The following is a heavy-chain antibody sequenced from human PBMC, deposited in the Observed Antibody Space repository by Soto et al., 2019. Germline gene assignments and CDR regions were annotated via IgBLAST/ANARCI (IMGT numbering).Heavy chain of an antibody. CDR1: GGSFSGYY. J-gene: IGHJ5*02. Sequence: SETLSLTCAVYGGSFSGYYWSWIRQPPGKGLEWIGEINHSGSTNYNPSLKSRVTISVDTSKNQFSLKLSSVTAADTAVYYCARRRYYGSGSSILNWFDPWGQGTLVTVSS. CDR3: ARRRYYGSGSSILNWFDP. D-gene: IGHD3-10*01. V-gene: IGHV4-34*01. CDR2: INHSGST.